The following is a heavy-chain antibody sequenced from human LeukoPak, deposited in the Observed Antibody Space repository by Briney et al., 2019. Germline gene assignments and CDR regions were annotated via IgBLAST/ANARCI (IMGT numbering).Heavy chain of an antibody. V-gene: IGHV3-43*01. CDR3: VRETAAAGTGYFDS. CDR2: ISWDGGSI. D-gene: IGHD6-13*01. Sequence: GGSLRLSCAASGFTFDDYSLHWVRQRPGKGLEWVSHISWDGGSIFYAHSVKGRFGISRDNSKDSLYLHMASLRTEDTAMYYCVRETAAAGTGYFDSWGQGTLVTVSS. J-gene: IGHJ4*02. CDR1: GFTFDDYS.